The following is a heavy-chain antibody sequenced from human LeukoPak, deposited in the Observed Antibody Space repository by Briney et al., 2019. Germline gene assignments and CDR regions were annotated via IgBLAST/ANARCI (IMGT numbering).Heavy chain of an antibody. J-gene: IGHJ4*02. Sequence: GGSLKLSCAASGFTFSSYAMSWVRQAPGKGLEWVSAISSSGGSTYYANSVKGRFTISRDNSKNTLYLQMNSLRAEDTAVYYCAKDRRGRELGAAGYWGQGTLVTVSS. CDR2: ISSSGGST. V-gene: IGHV3-23*01. D-gene: IGHD1-26*01. CDR3: AKDRRGRELGAAGY. CDR1: GFTFSSYA.